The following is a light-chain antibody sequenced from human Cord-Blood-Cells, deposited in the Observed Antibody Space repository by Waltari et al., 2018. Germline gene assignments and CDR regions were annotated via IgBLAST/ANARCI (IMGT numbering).Light chain of an antibody. CDR1: QSLLHSNGYNY. CDR3: MQALQTPYT. V-gene: IGKV2-28*01. Sequence: DIVMTQSPLSLPVTPGEPASISCRSSQSLLHSNGYNYLDWYLQKPEQSPQLLIYLGSNRASGVPERFSGSGSGTDFTLKISRVEAEDVGVYYCMQALQTPYTFGQGTKLEIK. J-gene: IGKJ2*01. CDR2: LGS.